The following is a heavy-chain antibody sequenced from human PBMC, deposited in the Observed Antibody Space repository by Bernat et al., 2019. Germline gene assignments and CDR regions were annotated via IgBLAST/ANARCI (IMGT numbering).Heavy chain of an antibody. CDR2: ISYDGSNK. D-gene: IGHD2-2*01. CDR1: GFTFSSYA. Sequence: QVQLVESGGGVVQPGRSLRLSCAASGFTFSSYAMHWVRQAPGKGLEWVAVISYDGSNKYYADSVKGRFTISRDNSKNTLYLQMNSLRAEDTAVYYCARDRNRYCSSNSCYVFDYWGQGTLVTVSS. J-gene: IGHJ4*02. V-gene: IGHV3-30*01. CDR3: ARDRNRYCSSNSCYVFDY.